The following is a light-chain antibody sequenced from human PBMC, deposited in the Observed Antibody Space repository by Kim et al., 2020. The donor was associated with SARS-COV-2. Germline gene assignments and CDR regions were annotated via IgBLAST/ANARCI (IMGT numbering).Light chain of an antibody. V-gene: IGLV3-1*01. CDR3: QAWDSSTAVV. J-gene: IGLJ2*01. Sequence: SYELTQPPSVSVSPGQTASITCSVDKLGDKYACWYQQKPGQSPVLVIYQDSKRPSGIPERFSGSNSGNTATLTISGTQAMDEADYYCQAWDSSTAVVFGG. CDR2: QDS. CDR1: KLGDKY.